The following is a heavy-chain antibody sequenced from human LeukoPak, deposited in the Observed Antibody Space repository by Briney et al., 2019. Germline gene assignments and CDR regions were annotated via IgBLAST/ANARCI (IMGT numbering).Heavy chain of an antibody. CDR2: IKSDGST. CDR1: GFTFSTYW. Sequence: GGSLRLSCAASGFTFSTYWMHWVRQAPGKGLVWVSRIKSDGSTNYADSVKGRFTISRDNANNTLSLQMNSLRPEDTGVYYCARAPSEFGGYYPEYFRHWGQGTLVTVSS. CDR3: ARAPSEFGGYYPEYFRH. J-gene: IGHJ1*01. V-gene: IGHV3-74*01. D-gene: IGHD3-22*01.